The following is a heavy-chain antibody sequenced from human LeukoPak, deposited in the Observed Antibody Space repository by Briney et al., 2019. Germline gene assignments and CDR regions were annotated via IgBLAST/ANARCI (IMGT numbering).Heavy chain of an antibody. CDR1: GFTFSSYA. J-gene: IGHJ4*02. CDR2: ISGSGGST. V-gene: IGHV3-23*01. Sequence: GGSLRLSCAASGFTFSSYAMSWVRQAPGKGLEWVSAISGSGGSTYYADSVKGRFTISRDNSKNTLYLPMNSLRAEDTAVYYCAKDSLPGWVVGELGFDYWGQGTLVTVSS. CDR3: AKDSLPGWVVGELGFDY. D-gene: IGHD1-26*01.